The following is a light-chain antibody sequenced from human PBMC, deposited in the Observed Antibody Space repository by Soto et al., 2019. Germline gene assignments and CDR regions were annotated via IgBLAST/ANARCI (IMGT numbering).Light chain of an antibody. V-gene: IGKV3-11*01. J-gene: IGKJ4*01. Sequence: EIVLTQSPATLSLSPGERAALSCRASQSVSSYLAWYHQKPGQAPRLLIYDASKRATGIPARFSGSGSGTDFTLTLSFLEPEDFAVYFCQQRSNWPSTCGGGTKVEL. CDR1: QSVSSY. CDR3: QQRSNWPST. CDR2: DAS.